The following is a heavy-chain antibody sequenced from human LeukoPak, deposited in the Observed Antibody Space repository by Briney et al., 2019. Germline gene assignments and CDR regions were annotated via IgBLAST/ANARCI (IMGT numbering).Heavy chain of an antibody. CDR1: GYTFTSYY. CDR2: INPSGGST. Sequence: GASVKVSCKASGYTFTSYYMHWVRQAPGQGLEWMGIINPSGGSTSYAQKFQGRVTMTRNTSISTAYMELSSLRSEDTAVYYCARKRYVKMVRGVTDQLNWFDPWGQGTLVTVSS. V-gene: IGHV1-46*01. J-gene: IGHJ5*02. D-gene: IGHD3-10*01. CDR3: ARKRYVKMVRGVTDQLNWFDP.